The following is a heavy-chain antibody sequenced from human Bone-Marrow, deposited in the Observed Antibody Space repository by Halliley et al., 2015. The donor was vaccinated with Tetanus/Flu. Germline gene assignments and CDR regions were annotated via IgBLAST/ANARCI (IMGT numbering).Heavy chain of an antibody. CDR3: AREYSSFEY. CDR2: IHYSGST. D-gene: IGHD6-13*01. Sequence: LRLSCTVSGGSISTYYWSWIRQPPGKGLEWIAYIHYSGSTSYNPSLNSRATISVDTSKNQFSLRLSSLTAADTAVYYCAREYSSFEYWGQGILVTASS. J-gene: IGHJ4*02. V-gene: IGHV4-59*01. CDR1: GGSISTYY.